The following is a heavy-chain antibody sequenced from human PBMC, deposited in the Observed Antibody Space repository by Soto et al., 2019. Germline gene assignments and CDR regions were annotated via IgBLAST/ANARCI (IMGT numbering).Heavy chain of an antibody. D-gene: IGHD1-26*01. CDR1: GGTFSRYA. J-gene: IGHJ3*02. Sequence: SVKVSCKASGGTFSRYAISWVRQAPGQGVEWMGGIIPIFGTANYAQEFQGRVTITADESTSAAYMELSSLRSEDTAMYYCAKVVGATTAVAFDIWGQGTMVTVSS. CDR2: IIPIFGTA. V-gene: IGHV1-69*13. CDR3: AKVVGATTAVAFDI.